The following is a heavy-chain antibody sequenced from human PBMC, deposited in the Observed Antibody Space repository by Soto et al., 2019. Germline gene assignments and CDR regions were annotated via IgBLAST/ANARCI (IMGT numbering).Heavy chain of an antibody. D-gene: IGHD6-13*01. CDR2: IYYSGST. CDR1: SGSISSGGHY. Sequence: PSETXSLTCTVSSGSISSGGHYWTWIRQHPGKGLEWIGYIYYSGSTYYNPSLKSRVTISVDTSKNQFSLKLSSVTAADTAVYYCAREAMRGQQLAPFDYWGQGTLVTGSS. V-gene: IGHV4-31*03. J-gene: IGHJ4*02. CDR3: AREAMRGQQLAPFDY.